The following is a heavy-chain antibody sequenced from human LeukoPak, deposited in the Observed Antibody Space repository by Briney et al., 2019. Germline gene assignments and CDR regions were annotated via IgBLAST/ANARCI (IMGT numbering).Heavy chain of an antibody. CDR1: GFTFNRYA. CDR2: VSFGGDLT. CDR3: ARARFDS. J-gene: IGHJ5*01. V-gene: IGHV3-30*04. Sequence: GGSLRLSCAASGFTFNRYAMHWLRQAPGKGPEWVAFVSFGGDLTFYADSVKGRFTVSRDNSENTVSLQMNSLRAEDTAVYFCARARFDSWGQGTLVTVSS.